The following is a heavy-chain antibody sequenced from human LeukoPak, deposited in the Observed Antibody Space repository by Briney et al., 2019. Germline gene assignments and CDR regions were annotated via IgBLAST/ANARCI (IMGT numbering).Heavy chain of an antibody. V-gene: IGHV4-34*01. J-gene: IGHJ6*03. Sequence: SETLSLTCAVYGGSFSGYYWSWIRQPPGKGLEWIGEINHSGSTNYNPSLKSRVTISVDTSKNQFSLKLSSVTAADTAVYYCARGQDHYYYYMDVWGKGTTDTVSS. CDR3: ARGQDHYYYYMDV. CDR1: GGSFSGYY. CDR2: INHSGST.